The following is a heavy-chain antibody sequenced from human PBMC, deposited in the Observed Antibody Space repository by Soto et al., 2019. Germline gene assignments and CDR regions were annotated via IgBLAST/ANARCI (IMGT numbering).Heavy chain of an antibody. CDR2: IYHTETT. V-gene: IGHV4-4*02. CDR1: GDSVSSSFW. Sequence: QVLLQESGPGLVKPSGTLSLTCAVSGDSVSSSFWWTWVPQPPGKGLEWIGEIYHTETTNYAPSLKSRVTISLDKSMNQFSLRFNSVTPADTAVYYCARYDFGTFDNWGQGIRVTVSS. J-gene: IGHJ4*02. CDR3: ARYDFGTFDN. D-gene: IGHD4-17*01.